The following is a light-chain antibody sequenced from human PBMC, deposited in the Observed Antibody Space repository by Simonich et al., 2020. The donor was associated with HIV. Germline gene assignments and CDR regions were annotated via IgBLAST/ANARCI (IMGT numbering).Light chain of an antibody. J-gene: IGKJ2*01. CDR3: QQYDSWPYT. CDR1: QSISTN. CDR2: DAS. Sequence: EIVMPQSPATLSVSTGERATLSCRASQSISTNLAWYQQKPGQAPRLLMYDASTRATGIRARVTGSGSGTEFTLTINSMQSEDIAIFHCQQYDSWPYTFGQGTKLEIK. V-gene: IGKV3-15*01.